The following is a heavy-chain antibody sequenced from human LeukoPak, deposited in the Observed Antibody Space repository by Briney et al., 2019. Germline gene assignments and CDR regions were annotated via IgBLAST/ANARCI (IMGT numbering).Heavy chain of an antibody. Sequence: ASVKVSCKASGYTFTGYYMHWVRQAPGQGLEWMGWINPNSGGTNYAQKFQGRVTMTRDTSISTAYMELSRLRPDDTAVYYCARAWRGIVVVPAAHFDYWGQGTLVTVSS. V-gene: IGHV1-2*02. CDR3: ARAWRGIVVVPAAHFDY. CDR1: GYTFTGYY. D-gene: IGHD2-2*01. J-gene: IGHJ4*02. CDR2: INPNSGGT.